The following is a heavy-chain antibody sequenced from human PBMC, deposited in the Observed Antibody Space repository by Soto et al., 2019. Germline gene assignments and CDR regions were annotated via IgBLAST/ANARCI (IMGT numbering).Heavy chain of an antibody. J-gene: IGHJ4*02. Sequence: QVQLVESGGGVVQPGRSLRLSCAASGFTFSSYGMHWVRQAPGKGLEWVAVIWYDGSNKYYADSVKGRFTISRDNSKNTLYLQMKRLRVENTAVYYCARHFRGSSILSDYWGQGTLVTVSS. V-gene: IGHV3-33*01. CDR3: ARHFRGSSILSDY. CDR2: IWYDGSNK. CDR1: GFTFSSYG. D-gene: IGHD2-21*01.